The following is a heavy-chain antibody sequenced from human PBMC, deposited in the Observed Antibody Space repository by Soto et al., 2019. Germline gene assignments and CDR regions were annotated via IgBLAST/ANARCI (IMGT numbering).Heavy chain of an antibody. J-gene: IGHJ4*02. D-gene: IGHD1-7*01. CDR1: GLTFSNYA. CDR3: AKTQERELPRVIDF. Sequence: EVRLLESGGGLVKPGGSLRLSCATSGLTFSNYAMSWVRQAPGGGLEWVSSMSGSSSTTYYADSVRGRFTNSRDRSKNTLYLQMSSLRAEDTALYYCAKTQERELPRVIDFWGQGTLVTVSS. CDR2: MSGSSSTT. V-gene: IGHV3-23*01.